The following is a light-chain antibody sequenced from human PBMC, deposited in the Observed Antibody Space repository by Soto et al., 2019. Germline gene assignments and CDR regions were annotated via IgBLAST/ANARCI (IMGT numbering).Light chain of an antibody. J-gene: IGLJ2*01. CDR2: SKS. V-gene: IGLV1-44*01. CDR1: NSNIGSNT. CDR3: AAWDDSVNGVA. Sequence: QSVLTQPPSASGTPGQTVTISCSGSNSNIGSNTINWYQQVPGTAPKLLIYSKSERPSGIPDRFSGDKSGTSASLVISGLQSEDEADYYCAAWDDSVNGVAFGGGTKLTVL.